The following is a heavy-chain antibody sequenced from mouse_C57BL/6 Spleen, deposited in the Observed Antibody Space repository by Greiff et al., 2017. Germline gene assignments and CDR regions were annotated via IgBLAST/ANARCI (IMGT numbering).Heavy chain of an antibody. CDR1: GYSFTGYY. V-gene: IGHV1-42*01. Sequence: VQLKESGPELVKPGASVKISCKASGYSFTGYYMNWVKQSPEKSLEWIGELNPSTGGTTYNQKFKAKATLTVDKSSSTAYMQLKSLTSEDSAVYYCACSYSNYFDYWGQGTTLTVSS. CDR3: ACSYSNYFDY. D-gene: IGHD2-5*01. J-gene: IGHJ2*01. CDR2: LNPSTGGT.